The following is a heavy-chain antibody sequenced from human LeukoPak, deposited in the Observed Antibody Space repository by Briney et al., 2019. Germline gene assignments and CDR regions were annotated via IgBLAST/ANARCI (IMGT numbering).Heavy chain of an antibody. Sequence: GGSLRLSCAACGFTFSSYEMNWVRQAQGKGPEWVSYISSSGSTIYYADSVKGRFTLSRDNGKNSLYLQMNSLRAEDTAVYYCARGGMGANSQEYFYYGMDVWGQGTTVTVSS. J-gene: IGHJ6*02. D-gene: IGHD2-8*01. CDR1: GFTFSSYE. CDR3: ARGGMGANSQEYFYYGMDV. CDR2: ISSSGSTI. V-gene: IGHV3-48*03.